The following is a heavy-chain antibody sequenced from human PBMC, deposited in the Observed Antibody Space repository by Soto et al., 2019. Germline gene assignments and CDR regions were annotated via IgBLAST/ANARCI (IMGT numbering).Heavy chain of an antibody. CDR2: ISWNRGNI. CDR1: GFTFDDYA. J-gene: IGHJ2*01. D-gene: IGHD1-1*01. Sequence: EVQLVESGGGLVQPGRSLRLSCAASGFTFDDYAMNWVRQAPGKGLEWVSSISWNRGNIVYADSVKGRFTISRDNAKNSLYLQMSSLRAEDTSFYDCAKGHTTAVFSYFDLWGRGVLVTGAS. CDR3: AKGHTTAVFSYFDL. V-gene: IGHV3-9*01.